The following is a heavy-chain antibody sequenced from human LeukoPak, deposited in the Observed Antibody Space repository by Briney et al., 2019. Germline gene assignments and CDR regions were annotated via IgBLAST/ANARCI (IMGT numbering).Heavy chain of an antibody. CDR1: GGYISTYD. Sequence: NSSETLSLICTVSGGYISTYDWSWIRQPPGKGLEGIGYIYYSGSKNYNPSLKRRVTISVDTSKNQFSLKLTSVTAAATGVYYCARLNVLSGSPLHHFDHWGQGTLVTVST. CDR3: ARLNVLSGSPLHHFDH. V-gene: IGHV4-59*08. J-gene: IGHJ4*02. CDR2: IYYSGSK. D-gene: IGHD6-13*01.